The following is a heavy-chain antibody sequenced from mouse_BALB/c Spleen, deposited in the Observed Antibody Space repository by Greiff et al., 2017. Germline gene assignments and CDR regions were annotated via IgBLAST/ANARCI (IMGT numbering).Heavy chain of an antibody. Sequence: EVKLMESGPGLVKPSQSLSLTCSVTGYSITSGYYWNWIRQFPGNKLEWMGYISYDGSNNYNPSLKNRISITRDTSKNQFFLKLNSVTTEDTATYYCARDLTYAMDYWGQGTSVTVSS. J-gene: IGHJ4*01. D-gene: IGHD1-1*01. CDR1: GYSITSGYY. CDR3: ARDLTYAMDY. CDR2: ISYDGSN. V-gene: IGHV3-6*02.